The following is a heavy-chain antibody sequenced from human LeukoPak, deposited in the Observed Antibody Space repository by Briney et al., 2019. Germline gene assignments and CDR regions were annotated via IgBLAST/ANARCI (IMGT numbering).Heavy chain of an antibody. CDR1: GFTFSSYA. J-gene: IGHJ4*02. D-gene: IGHD3-22*01. CDR3: AKGYYDSSGYWLY. CDR2: ISGSGGST. Sequence: PGGSLILSCAASGFTFSSYAMSWVRQAPGKGLEWVSAISGSGGSTYYADSVKGRFTISRDNSKNTLYLQMNSLRAEDTAVYYCAKGYYDSSGYWLYWGQGTLVTVSS. V-gene: IGHV3-23*01.